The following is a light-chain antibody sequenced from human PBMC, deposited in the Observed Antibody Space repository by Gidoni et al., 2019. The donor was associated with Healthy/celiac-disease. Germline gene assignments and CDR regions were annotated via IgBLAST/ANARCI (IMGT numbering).Light chain of an antibody. CDR1: QSVSSY. CDR3: QQRSNWPAT. CDR2: DAS. V-gene: IGKV3-11*01. Sequence: EIVLTQSPATLSLSPGERATLSCRASQSVSSYLAWYQQKPGQAPRLLTYDASNRATSIQARFSGSGSGTDFTVTISGLEPEDFAVYYGQQRSNWPATFGGGTKVEIK. J-gene: IGKJ4*02.